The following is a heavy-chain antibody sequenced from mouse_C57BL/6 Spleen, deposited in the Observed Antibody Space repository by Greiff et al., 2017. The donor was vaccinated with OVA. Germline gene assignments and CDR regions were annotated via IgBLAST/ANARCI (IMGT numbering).Heavy chain of an antibody. CDR2: IDPANGNT. CDR1: GFTIKNTY. J-gene: IGHJ2*01. CDR3: APIYYYGSKYFDY. D-gene: IGHD1-1*01. Sequence: EVQLQQSVAELVRPGASVKLSCTASGFTIKNTYMHWVKQRPEQGLEWIGRIDPANGNTKYAPKFQGKATITADTSSNTAYLQLSSLTSEDTSIYYCAPIYYYGSKYFDYWGQGTTLTVSS. V-gene: IGHV14-3*01.